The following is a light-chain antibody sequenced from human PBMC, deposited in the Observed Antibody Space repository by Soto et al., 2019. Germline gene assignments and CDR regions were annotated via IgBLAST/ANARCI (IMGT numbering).Light chain of an antibody. CDR1: QSVSSN. J-gene: IGKJ4*01. Sequence: EIVMTQSPATLSVSPGERATLSCRASQSVSSNLAWYKQKPRQTPKLLIYVASTRATGIPARFSGSGSGTEFTLTISSLQSEDFAVYYCQQYNVWPLTFGGGTKVEFK. CDR3: QQYNVWPLT. V-gene: IGKV3-15*01. CDR2: VAS.